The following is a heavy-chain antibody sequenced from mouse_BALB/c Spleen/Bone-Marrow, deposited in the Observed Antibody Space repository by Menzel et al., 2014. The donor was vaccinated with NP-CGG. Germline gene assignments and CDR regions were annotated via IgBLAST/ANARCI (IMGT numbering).Heavy chain of an antibody. D-gene: IGHD2-1*01. Sequence: VQLQESGPELAKPGASVKMSCRASGYTFTSYWMNWVKQRPVQGLEWIGYINPTSGYTEYNQKFKDKATLTTDKSSSTAYMQLSSLTSEDSAVYYCTTGGKDWFAYWGQGTLVTVSA. CDR3: TTGGKDWFAY. V-gene: IGHV1-7*01. CDR2: INPTSGYT. CDR1: GYTFTSYW. J-gene: IGHJ3*01.